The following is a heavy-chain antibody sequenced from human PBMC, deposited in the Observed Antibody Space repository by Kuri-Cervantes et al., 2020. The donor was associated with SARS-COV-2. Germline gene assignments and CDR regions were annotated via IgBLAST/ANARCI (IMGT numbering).Heavy chain of an antibody. CDR2: IYHSGST. J-gene: IGHJ6*03. CDR3: ALRTLPWYYYYMDV. CDR1: GYSISSGYY. Sequence: SETLSLTCTVSGYSISSGYYRGWIRQPPGKGLEWIGSIYHSGSTYYNPSLKSRVTISVDTSKNQFSLKLSSGTAADTAVYYCALRTLPWYYYYMDVWGKGTTVTVSS. V-gene: IGHV4-38-2*02. D-gene: IGHD3/OR15-3a*01.